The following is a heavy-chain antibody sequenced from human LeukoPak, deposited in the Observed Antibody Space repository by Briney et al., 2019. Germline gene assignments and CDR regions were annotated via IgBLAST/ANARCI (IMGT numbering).Heavy chain of an antibody. CDR3: TTPFKYGSGSYNY. V-gene: IGHV3-30*02. CDR2: IRNDGNDK. D-gene: IGHD3-10*01. CDR1: GFTFGSYG. J-gene: IGHJ4*02. Sequence: GGSLRLYCAASGFTFGSYGMHWVRQAPGKGLEWEAFIRNDGNDKYYADSVKGRFTISRDNSKNTVYLQMNSLRSEDTAVYYSTTPFKYGSGSYNYWGQGTLVTVSS.